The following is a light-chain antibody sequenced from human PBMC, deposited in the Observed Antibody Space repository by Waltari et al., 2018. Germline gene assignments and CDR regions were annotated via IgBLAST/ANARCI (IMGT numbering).Light chain of an antibody. CDR3: RSYTLTGTVL. CDR2: EVT. V-gene: IGLV2-14*01. CDR1: TRDIGDYNY. J-gene: IGLJ2*01. Sequence: QSALTHPASVSGSPGQSIIISCTGTTRDIGDYNYVSWYQQHPGKAPKLLIYEVTNRPSGVSSRFSGSKSGNMASLAISGLQPEDEADYSCRSYTLTGTVLFGGGTKLTVL.